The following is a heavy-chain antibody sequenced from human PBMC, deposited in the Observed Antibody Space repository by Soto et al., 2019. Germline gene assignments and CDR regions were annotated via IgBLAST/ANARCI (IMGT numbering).Heavy chain of an antibody. Sequence: QEQLVQSGGGVVQPGGSLRLSCVGSGFMFSHFGMNWVRQAPGKALEWVAVISDDGISTYYGDSLKDRFTISRDNSKNTLYRQMNSLRPADTAFYYCARNRVRSDGVPFDPWGQGSLVTVS. CDR2: ISDDGIST. V-gene: IGHV3-30*03. D-gene: IGHD4-17*01. CDR3: ARNRVRSDGVPFDP. J-gene: IGHJ5*02. CDR1: GFMFSHFG.